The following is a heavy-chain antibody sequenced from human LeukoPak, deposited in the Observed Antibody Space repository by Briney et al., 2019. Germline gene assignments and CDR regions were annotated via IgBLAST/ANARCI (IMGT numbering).Heavy chain of an antibody. D-gene: IGHD1-26*01. CDR3: ARDDSGSLNWFDP. CDR1: GYTFTNYA. J-gene: IGHJ5*02. CDR2: ISAYNGDR. Sequence: ASVKVSCXASGYTFTNYAFGWVRQARGQGLEWMGWISAYNGDRNYAQNFQGRVTMTTDTSTSTAFMELRSLRSDDTAVYYCARDDSGSLNWFDPWGQGTLVTVSS. V-gene: IGHV1-18*01.